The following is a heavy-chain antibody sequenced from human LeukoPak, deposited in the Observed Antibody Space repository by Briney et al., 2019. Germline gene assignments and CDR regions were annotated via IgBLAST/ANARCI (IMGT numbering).Heavy chain of an antibody. CDR3: AKDMGAIQLYFDY. CDR1: GFTFDDYA. D-gene: IGHD5-18*01. J-gene: IGHJ4*02. V-gene: IGHV3-9*01. Sequence: GGSLRLSCAASGFTFDDYAMHWVRQAPGKGLEWVSGISWNSGSIGYADSVKGRFTISRDNAKNSLYLQMNSLRAEDTASYYCAKDMGAIQLYFDYWGQGTLVTVSS. CDR2: ISWNSGSI.